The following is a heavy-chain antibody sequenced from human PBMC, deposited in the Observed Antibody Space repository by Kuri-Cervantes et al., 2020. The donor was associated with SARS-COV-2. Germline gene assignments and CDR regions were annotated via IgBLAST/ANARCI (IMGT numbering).Heavy chain of an antibody. CDR1: GYTFTSYA. J-gene: IGHJ6*02. Sequence: SVKVSCKASGYTFTSYAMHWVRQAPGQGLEWMGGIIPIFGTANYAQKFQGRATITADESTSTAYMELSSLRSEDTAVYYCARVEEYGDSYYYYYGMDVWGRGTTVTVSS. D-gene: IGHD4-17*01. CDR2: IIPIFGTA. CDR3: ARVEEYGDSYYYYYGMDV. V-gene: IGHV1-69*13.